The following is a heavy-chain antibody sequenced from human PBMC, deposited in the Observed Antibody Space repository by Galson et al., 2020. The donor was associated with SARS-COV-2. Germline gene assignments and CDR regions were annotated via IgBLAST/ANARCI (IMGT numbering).Heavy chain of an antibody. Sequence: GESLKISCEASGFTFSDYYMSWIRQAPGKGLEWIAYISSSSTTMYYADSVKGRFAVSRDNAKNSLYLQMNSLRVEDTAVYYCAREVTYSNGWYFDYWGQGNLVSVSS. CDR3: AREVTYSNGWYFDY. V-gene: IGHV3-11*04. CDR2: ISSSSTTM. CDR1: GFTFSDYY. D-gene: IGHD6-19*01. J-gene: IGHJ4*02.